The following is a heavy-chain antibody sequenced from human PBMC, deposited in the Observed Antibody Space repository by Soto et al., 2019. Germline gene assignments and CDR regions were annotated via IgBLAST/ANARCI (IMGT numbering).Heavy chain of an antibody. Sequence: QVQLVQSGAEVKKPGASVKVSCKASGYTFTSYGISWVRQAPGQGLEWMGWISAYNGNTNYAQKLQGRVTMTTDTSTSTADMEMRSLRSDDTAVYYCARDLGGRAPRPSHYGMDVWGQGTTVTVSS. D-gene: IGHD3-10*01. J-gene: IGHJ6*02. V-gene: IGHV1-18*01. CDR3: ARDLGGRAPRPSHYGMDV. CDR2: ISAYNGNT. CDR1: GYTFTSYG.